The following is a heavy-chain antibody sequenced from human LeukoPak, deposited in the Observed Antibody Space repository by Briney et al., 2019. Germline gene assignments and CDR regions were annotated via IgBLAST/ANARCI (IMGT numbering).Heavy chain of an antibody. CDR2: IDQDVIEK. CDR1: GFTFSDFA. J-gene: IGHJ4*02. D-gene: IGHD3-10*02. CDR3: ARGYYYIPFDY. Sequence: PGGSLRLSCVTSGFTFSDFAMHWVRQAPGKGLEWVASIDQDVIEKHYVDSVKGRFTISRDNAKNSLYLQMNSLRAEDTAVYYCARGYYYIPFDYWGQGTLVTVSS. V-gene: IGHV3-7*05.